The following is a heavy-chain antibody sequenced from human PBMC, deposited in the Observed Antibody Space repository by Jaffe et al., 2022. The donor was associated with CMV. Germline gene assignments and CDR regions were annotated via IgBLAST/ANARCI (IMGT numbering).Heavy chain of an antibody. CDR2: ISAYNGNT. J-gene: IGHJ6*03. CDR1: GYTFTSYG. Sequence: QVQLVQSGAEVKKPGASVKVSCKASGYTFTSYGISWVRQAPGQGLEWMGWISAYNGNTNYAQKLQGRVTMTTDTSTSTAYMELRSLRSDDTAVYYCARDGIVVVPADYYYYYYMDVWGKGTTVTVSS. CDR3: ARDGIVVVPADYYYYYYMDV. V-gene: IGHV1-18*04. D-gene: IGHD2-2*01.